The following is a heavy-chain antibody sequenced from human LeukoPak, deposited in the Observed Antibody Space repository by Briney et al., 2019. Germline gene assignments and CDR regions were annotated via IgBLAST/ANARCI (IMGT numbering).Heavy chain of an antibody. J-gene: IGHJ4*02. D-gene: IGHD2-2*01. V-gene: IGHV5-51*01. Sequence: GVSLKISCKASGYTFTTFWIGWVRQMPGKGLEWMGIIYPRDSDTRYSPSFQGQVTISADKSISTAYLQWSSLKASDTAIYYCARQWGDCSSTSCYSAYWGQGTLVTVSS. CDR2: IYPRDSDT. CDR1: GYTFTTFW. CDR3: ARQWGDCSSTSCYSAY.